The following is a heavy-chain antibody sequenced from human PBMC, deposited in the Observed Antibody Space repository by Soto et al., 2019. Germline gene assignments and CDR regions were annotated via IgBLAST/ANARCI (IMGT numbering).Heavy chain of an antibody. CDR3: ARRKYCSGGSCYSSDAFDS. J-gene: IGHJ3*02. D-gene: IGHD2-15*01. V-gene: IGHV5-10-1*01. CDR2: IDPSDSYT. CDR1: GYSFTSYW. Sequence: PGESLKISCKGSGYSFTSYWISWVRQMPGKGLEWMGRIDPSDSYTNYSPSFQGHVTISADKSISTAYLQWSSLKASDTAMYYCARRKYCSGGSCYSSDAFDSWGQGTMVTVSS.